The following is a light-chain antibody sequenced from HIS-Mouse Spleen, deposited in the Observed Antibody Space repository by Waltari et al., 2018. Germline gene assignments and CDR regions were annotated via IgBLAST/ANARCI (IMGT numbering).Light chain of an antibody. CDR1: SSDVGSYNL. Sequence: QSALTPPAPVSGSPGQSITISCTGTSSDVGSYNLVSWYQQHPGKAPKLMIYEGSKRPSGVSNRFSGLQAEDEADYYCCSYAGSSTSVVFGGGTKLTVL. V-gene: IGLV2-23*01. J-gene: IGLJ2*01. CDR2: EGS. CDR3: CSYAGSSTSVV.